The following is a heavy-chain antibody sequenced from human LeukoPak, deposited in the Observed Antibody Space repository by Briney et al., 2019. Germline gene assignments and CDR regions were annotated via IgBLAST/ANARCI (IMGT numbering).Heavy chain of an antibody. CDR2: INPSGGST. Sequence: ASVKVSCKASGYTFTTYSMHWVRQAPGQGLEWMGIINPSGGSTSYAQKFQGRVTMTRDTSTSTVYMELSSLRSEDTAVYYCARAGILDILTGSLNWFDPWGQGTLVTVSS. J-gene: IGHJ5*02. CDR1: GYTFTTYS. V-gene: IGHV1-46*01. D-gene: IGHD3-9*01. CDR3: ARAGILDILTGSLNWFDP.